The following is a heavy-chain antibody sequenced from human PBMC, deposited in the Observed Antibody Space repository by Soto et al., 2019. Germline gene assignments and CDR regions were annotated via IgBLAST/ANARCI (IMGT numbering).Heavy chain of an antibody. J-gene: IGHJ3*02. Sequence: QVQLVQSGAEVKKPGASVKVSCKASGYTFTSYYMHWVRQAPGQGLEWMGIINPSGGSTSYAQKFQGRVTMTRDTSTSTVYMELSSLRSDDTAVYYCARDWLRYYYDRRGYYEDDAFDIWGQGTMVTVSS. CDR3: ARDWLRYYYDRRGYYEDDAFDI. CDR2: INPSGGST. V-gene: IGHV1-46*01. CDR1: GYTFTSYY. D-gene: IGHD3-22*01.